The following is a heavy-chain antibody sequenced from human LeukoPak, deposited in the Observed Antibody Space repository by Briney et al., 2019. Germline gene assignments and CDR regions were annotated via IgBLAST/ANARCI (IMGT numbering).Heavy chain of an antibody. J-gene: IGHJ3*02. CDR1: AFSFSSYG. CDR3: ARRADDAFDI. Sequence: PGGSLRLSCAASAFSFSSYGMHWVRQAPGKGLEWVALIWYDGSNRYNGDSVKGRFTISRDNSKNTLYLQMNSLRAEDTAVYYCARRADDAFDIWGQGTMVTVSS. V-gene: IGHV3-33*01. CDR2: IWYDGSNR.